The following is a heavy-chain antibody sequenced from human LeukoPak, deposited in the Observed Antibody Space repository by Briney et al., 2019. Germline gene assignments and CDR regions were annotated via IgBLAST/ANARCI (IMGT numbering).Heavy chain of an antibody. Sequence: SETLSLTCTVSGGSISSYYWSWIRQPPGKGLEWIGYIYYSGSTNYNPSLKSRVTISVDMSKNQFSLKLTSVTAADTAVFYCARLIARPLDAFDIWGQGTMVTVSS. CDR1: GGSISSYY. D-gene: IGHD6-6*01. CDR2: IYYSGST. CDR3: ARLIARPLDAFDI. V-gene: IGHV4-59*08. J-gene: IGHJ3*02.